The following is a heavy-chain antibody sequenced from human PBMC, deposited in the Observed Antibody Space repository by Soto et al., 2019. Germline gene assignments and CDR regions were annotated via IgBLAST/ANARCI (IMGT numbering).Heavy chain of an antibody. CDR3: AREDTIFGVHYGMDV. CDR1: GGSISSYY. J-gene: IGHJ6*02. CDR2: IYYSGST. Sequence: QVQLQESGPGLVKPSETLSLTCTVSGGSISSYYWSWIRQPPGKGLEWIGYIYYSGSTNYNPSLKSRVTISVDTSKNRCSRKLSAVTAADTAVYYCAREDTIFGVHYGMDVWGQGTTVTVSS. V-gene: IGHV4-59*01. D-gene: IGHD3-3*01.